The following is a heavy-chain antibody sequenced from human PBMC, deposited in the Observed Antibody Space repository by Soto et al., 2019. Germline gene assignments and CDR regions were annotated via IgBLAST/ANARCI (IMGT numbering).Heavy chain of an antibody. Sequence: ASVKVSCKASGYTFTNYGVSWVRQDPRQGLEWMGWIYPYKGNTDYAQKFQGRVTMTTDISTNTAFMTLSSLASDDTAFYYCSTGVICIGYFTVDSWGQGTRVTVSS. CDR3: STGVICIGYFTVDS. V-gene: IGHV1-18*01. CDR2: IYPYKGNT. CDR1: GYTFTNYG. D-gene: IGHD2-8*02. J-gene: IGHJ4*02.